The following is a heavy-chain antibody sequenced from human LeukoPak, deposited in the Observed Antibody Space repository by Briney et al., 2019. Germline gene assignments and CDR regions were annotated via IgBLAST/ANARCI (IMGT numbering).Heavy chain of an antibody. D-gene: IGHD5-18*01. CDR2: ISHSGIT. Sequence: KPSETLSLTCGVYGGSFSGYYWSWIRQPPGKGPEWIGEISHSGITNYNPSLKSRVTLSVDTSQSQLSLKLNSVTAADTAVYYCAGVALAMAWFDPWGQGTLVTVSS. V-gene: IGHV4-34*01. CDR1: GGSFSGYY. CDR3: AGVALAMAWFDP. J-gene: IGHJ5*02.